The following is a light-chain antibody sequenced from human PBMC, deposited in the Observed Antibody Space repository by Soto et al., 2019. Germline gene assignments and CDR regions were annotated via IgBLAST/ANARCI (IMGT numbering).Light chain of an antibody. CDR1: QNVDKF. Sequence: EIELTQSPATLSLSPGETATLSCRASQNVDKFLAWYQQRPGQPPRLLIFDSSNRATGVPVSFSGSGSGTVFTLTIGSLEPEDAAVYYCQQRKNWPPSTFGQGTRLEIK. CDR2: DSS. V-gene: IGKV3-11*01. CDR3: QQRKNWPPST. J-gene: IGKJ5*01.